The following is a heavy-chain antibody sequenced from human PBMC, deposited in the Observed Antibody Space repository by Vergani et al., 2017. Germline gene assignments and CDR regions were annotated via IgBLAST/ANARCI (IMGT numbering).Heavy chain of an antibody. CDR3: ARDRGCATISCYVSGAFDY. CDR2: IRYDGSHE. CDR1: GFTLNTYG. Sequence: QVQILQSGGGVVQPGGSLRLSCTLSGFTLNTYGIHWVRQAPGKGLEWVSFIRYDGSHEYYIDSVKGRFTISRDNSKNTLILQMNGLRAEDTAVYYCARDRGCATISCYVSGAFDYWGLGTLVSVSS. J-gene: IGHJ4*02. V-gene: IGHV3-30*02. D-gene: IGHD2-2*01.